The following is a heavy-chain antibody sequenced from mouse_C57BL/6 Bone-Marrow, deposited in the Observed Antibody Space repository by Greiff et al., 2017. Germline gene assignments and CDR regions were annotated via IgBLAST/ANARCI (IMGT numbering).Heavy chain of an antibody. CDR3: ARRYDYDDAMDY. D-gene: IGHD2-4*01. V-gene: IGHV1-9*01. CDR1: GYTFTGYW. Sequence: VQLQQSGAELMKPGASVKLSCKATGYTFTGYWIEWVKQRPGHGLEWIGEILPGRGSTNYNEKFKGKATFTADTSSNTAYMQLSSLTTEDSAIYYCARRYDYDDAMDYWGQGTSVTVSS. J-gene: IGHJ4*01. CDR2: ILPGRGST.